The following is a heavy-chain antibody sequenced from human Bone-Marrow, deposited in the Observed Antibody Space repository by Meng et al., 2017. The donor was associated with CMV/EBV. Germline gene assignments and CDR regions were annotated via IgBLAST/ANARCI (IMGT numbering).Heavy chain of an antibody. D-gene: IGHD3-3*01. CDR2: IDPNGGGT. CDR3: ASLYSGGPIWSGYPRGYYFDY. V-gene: IGHV1-2*02. J-gene: IGHJ4*02. CDR1: GYPFTGYY. Sequence: ASVKVSCKASGYPFTGYYMHWVRQAPGQGLEWMGWIDPNGGGTNYAQKFQGRITMTSDTSIRTAYMDLSSLRSDDTAVYYCASLYSGGPIWSGYPRGYYFDYWGQGTLVTVSS.